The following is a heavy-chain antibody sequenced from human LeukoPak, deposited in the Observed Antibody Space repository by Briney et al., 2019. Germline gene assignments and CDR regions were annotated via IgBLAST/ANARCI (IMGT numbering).Heavy chain of an antibody. D-gene: IGHD1/OR15-1a*01. J-gene: IGHJ4*02. CDR2: IYSGGST. Sequence: GGSLGLSCAASGFSVSSNYMNWVRQGPGKGLEWVSVIYSGGSTYYADSVKGRFTISRDNSKNTLYLQMNSLRAEDTAVYYCARGQNIPAWGQGTLVTVSS. CDR1: GFSVSSNY. V-gene: IGHV3-53*01. CDR3: ARGQNIPA.